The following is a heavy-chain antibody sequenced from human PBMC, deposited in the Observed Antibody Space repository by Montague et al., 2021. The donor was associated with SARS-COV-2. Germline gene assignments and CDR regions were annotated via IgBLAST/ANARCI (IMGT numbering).Heavy chain of an antibody. CDR3: AKGQKIQWLVFNSAPGWFDP. Sequence: SLRLSCAASGFTFDDYVMHWVRQAPGKGLEWVSGIGWRSGSIGYXDSVKGRFTISRDNAKNSLYLQMNSLRAEDTALYHCAKGQKIQWLVFNSAPGWFDPWGQGTLVTVSS. CDR1: GFTFDDYV. CDR2: IGWRSGSI. D-gene: IGHD5-12*01. J-gene: IGHJ5*02. V-gene: IGHV3-9*01.